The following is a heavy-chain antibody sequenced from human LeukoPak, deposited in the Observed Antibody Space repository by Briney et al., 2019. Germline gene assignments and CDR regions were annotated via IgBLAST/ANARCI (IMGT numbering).Heavy chain of an antibody. CDR3: AKGYNYAYEY. V-gene: IGHV3-53*01. CDR2: IYSGGST. Sequence: GGSLRLSCAASGFTVSSSYMSWVRQAPGKGPEWVSLIYSGGSTYYAASVKGRFTISRDNSKNTLYLQMNSLRPEDTAVYYCAKGYNYAYEYWGQGTLVTVSS. J-gene: IGHJ4*02. CDR1: GFTVSSSY. D-gene: IGHD5-18*01.